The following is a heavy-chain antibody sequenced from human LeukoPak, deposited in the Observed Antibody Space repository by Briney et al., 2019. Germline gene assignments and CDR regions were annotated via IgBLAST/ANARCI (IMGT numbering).Heavy chain of an antibody. CDR2: IYYSGST. CDR1: GGSISSSSYY. J-gene: IGHJ4*02. Sequence: PSETLSLTCTVSGGSISSSSYYWSWIRQPPGKGLEWIGYIYYSGSTNYNPSLKSRVTISVDTSKNQFSLKLTSVTAADTAVYYCARDARIQLWFAEFAYWGQGTLVTVSS. D-gene: IGHD5-18*01. CDR3: ARDARIQLWFAEFAY. V-gene: IGHV4-61*01.